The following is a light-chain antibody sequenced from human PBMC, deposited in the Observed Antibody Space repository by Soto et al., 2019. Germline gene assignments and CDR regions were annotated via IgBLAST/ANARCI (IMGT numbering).Light chain of an antibody. CDR3: QQYASTRWT. J-gene: IGKJ1*01. Sequence: EIVMTQSPGTLSVSPGERATLSCGASQSVSSNLAWYQQKPGQAPRLLIHGASSRASGIPDRFSGSGSGTDFTLTISRLQPEDFAVYYCQQYASTRWTFGQGTKVEIK. CDR1: QSVSSN. CDR2: GAS. V-gene: IGKV3-20*01.